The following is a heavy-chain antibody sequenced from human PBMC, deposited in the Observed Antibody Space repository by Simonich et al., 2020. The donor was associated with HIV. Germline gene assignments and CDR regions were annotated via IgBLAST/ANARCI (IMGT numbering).Heavy chain of an antibody. CDR2: IKSKATGGTT. CDR3: TTTFFSDSSGSY. V-gene: IGHV3-15*01. Sequence: EVQLVESGGGLVNPGESLRLSCAASGFLFTTTWIVWVRQDPGKGMEWVCRIKSKATGGTTDYAAPVKGRFTISRDDSGNTLYLQMNSLKTEDTAIYYCTTTFFSDSSGSYWGQGTLVIVSS. D-gene: IGHD3-22*01. CDR1: GFLFTTTW. J-gene: IGHJ4*02.